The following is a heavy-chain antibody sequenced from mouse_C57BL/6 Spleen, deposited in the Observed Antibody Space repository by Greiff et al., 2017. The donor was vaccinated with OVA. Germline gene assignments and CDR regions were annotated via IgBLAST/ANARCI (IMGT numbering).Heavy chain of an antibody. CDR3: ARSCGYYLCY. CDR1: GYAFSSYW. Sequence: VKLMESGAELVKPGASVKISCKASGYAFSSYWMNWVKQRPGKGLEWIGQIYPGDGDTNYNGKFKGKATLTADKSSSTAYMQLSSLTSEDSAVYFCARSCGYYLCYWGQGTTLTVSS. J-gene: IGHJ2*01. CDR2: IYPGDGDT. V-gene: IGHV1-80*01. D-gene: IGHD2-3*01.